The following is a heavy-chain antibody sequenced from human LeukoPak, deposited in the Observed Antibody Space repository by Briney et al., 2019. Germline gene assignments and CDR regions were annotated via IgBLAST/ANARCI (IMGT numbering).Heavy chain of an antibody. CDR1: GGSISSGSYY. D-gene: IGHD3-10*01. CDR3: ARVRGRGLGSFDI. CDR2: IYTSGST. V-gene: IGHV4-61*02. Sequence: PSQTLSLTCTVSGGSISSGSYYWSWIRQPAGKGLEWIGRIYTSGSTNYNPSLKSRVTISVDTSKNQFSLKLSSVTAADTAVYYCARVRGRGLGSFDIWGQGTMVTVSS. J-gene: IGHJ3*02.